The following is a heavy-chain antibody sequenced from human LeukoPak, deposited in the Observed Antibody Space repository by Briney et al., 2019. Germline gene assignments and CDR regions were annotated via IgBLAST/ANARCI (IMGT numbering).Heavy chain of an antibody. J-gene: IGHJ5*02. D-gene: IGHD4-17*01. CDR3: ARGATTTRFGRFDP. V-gene: IGHV3-21*01. CDR1: GFSFISYS. Sequence: GGSLRLSCAASGFSFISYSMNWVRQAPGKGLEWVSTISSDSTYIYYADSMKGRFTISRDNAKESLYLQMNSLRAEDTAIYYCARGATTTRFGRFDPWGQGTLVTVSS. CDR2: ISSDSTYI.